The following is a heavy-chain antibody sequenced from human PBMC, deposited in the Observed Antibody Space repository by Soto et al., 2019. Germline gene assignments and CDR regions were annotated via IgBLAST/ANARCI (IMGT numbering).Heavy chain of an antibody. CDR2: VYWDDDK. D-gene: IGHD2-21*02. CDR1: GLSLSTIGEG. V-gene: IGHV2-5*02. Sequence: QITLKESGPTLVKPTQTLTLTCTFSGLSLSTIGEGVGWIRQPPGKALEWLALVYWDDDKRYSPSLKSRLTIIKDISVNQVCLTMTNMGPVDTPTYYCVQTRCGGDCLQSFSSHSYYGLDVWRQGTTVTVSS. J-gene: IGHJ6*02. CDR3: VQTRCGGDCLQSFSSHSYYGLDV.